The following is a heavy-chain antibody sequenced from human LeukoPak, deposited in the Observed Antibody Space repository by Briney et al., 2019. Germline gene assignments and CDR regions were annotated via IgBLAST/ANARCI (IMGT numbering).Heavy chain of an antibody. Sequence: SETLSLTCTVSGGSISSYYWSWIRQPPGKGLEWIGYIFYSGSTNYNPSLKSRVTISVDTSKNQFSLKLSSVTAADTAVYYCARSAGSKPVAGIFDPWGQGTLVTVSS. CDR3: ARSAGSKPVAGIFDP. CDR2: IFYSGST. CDR1: GGSISSYY. V-gene: IGHV4-59*01. J-gene: IGHJ5*02. D-gene: IGHD6-19*01.